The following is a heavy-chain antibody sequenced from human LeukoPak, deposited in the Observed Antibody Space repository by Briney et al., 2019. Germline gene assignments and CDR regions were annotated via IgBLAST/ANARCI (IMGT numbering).Heavy chain of an antibody. Sequence: SETLSLTCTVSGGSISSYYSSWIRQPPGKGLEWIGHIYYSVSTNYNPPLNSRVTISVDTSKKQFSLKLTSVIAADTAVYYCARVAKQFRGGLSFYFMDVWGIGTTVTISS. CDR2: IYYSVST. V-gene: IGHV4-59*01. CDR3: ARVAKQFRGGLSFYFMDV. D-gene: IGHD3-10*01. J-gene: IGHJ6*03. CDR1: GGSISSYY.